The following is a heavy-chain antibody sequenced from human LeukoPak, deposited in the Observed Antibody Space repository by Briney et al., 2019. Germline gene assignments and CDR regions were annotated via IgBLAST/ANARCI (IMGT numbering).Heavy chain of an antibody. CDR1: GFTFSSYA. CDR3: ARQHCSGGDCYFFD. CDR2: VSSNGAKT. V-gene: IGHV3-23*01. J-gene: IGHJ4*02. Sequence: GGSLRLSCAASGFTFSSYAITWVRQAPGKGLEWVSAVSSNGAKTYYADSVKGRFTISRDNSKNTLYLQLNSLRAEDTAVYYCARQHCSGGDCYFFDWGQGTLVTVSS. D-gene: IGHD2-15*01.